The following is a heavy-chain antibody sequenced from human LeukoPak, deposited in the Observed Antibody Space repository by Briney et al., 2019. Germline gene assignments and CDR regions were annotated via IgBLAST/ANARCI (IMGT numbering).Heavy chain of an antibody. V-gene: IGHV1-2*02. J-gene: IGHJ4*02. CDR1: GYTLTGYY. D-gene: IGHD2-15*01. CDR2: INPNSGGT. Sequence: ASVKVSCKASGYTLTGYYMHWVRQAPGQGLEWMGWINPNSGGTDYAQKFQGRVTMTRDTSISTAYMELKWLGSDDTAVYYCARGGYCSSGNCFVLAAEFDYWGQGTLVTVSS. CDR3: ARGGYCSSGNCFVLAAEFDY.